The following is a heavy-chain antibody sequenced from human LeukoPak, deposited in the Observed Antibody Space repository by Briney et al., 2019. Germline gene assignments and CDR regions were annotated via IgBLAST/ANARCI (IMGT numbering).Heavy chain of an antibody. D-gene: IGHD6-19*01. CDR3: ARDKRVAVAGTYIYYYYMDV. Sequence: SETLSLTCTVSGGSISSDYWSWILQPAGKGLEWIGRIYISGSGSTNYNPSLKSRATMSVDTSKNQFSLKLSSVTAADTAVYYCARDKRVAVAGTYIYYYYMDVWGNGTTVTISS. J-gene: IGHJ6*03. CDR2: IYISGSGST. V-gene: IGHV4-4*07. CDR1: GGSISSDY.